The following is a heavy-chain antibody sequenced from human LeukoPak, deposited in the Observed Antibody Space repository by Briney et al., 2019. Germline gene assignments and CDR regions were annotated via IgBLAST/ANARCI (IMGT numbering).Heavy chain of an antibody. CDR2: IEKDGSEI. CDR3: AAGAGWLIDW. Sequence: GGSLRLSCAASGFTFSNYWMNWVRQAPGKGMEWVAIIEKDGSEILYVDSAKGRFTISRDNAKNSLYLQMNSLRAEDTAAYYCAAGAGWLIDWWGQGTLVTVSS. V-gene: IGHV3-7*01. CDR1: GFTFSNYW. D-gene: IGHD6-19*01. J-gene: IGHJ4*02.